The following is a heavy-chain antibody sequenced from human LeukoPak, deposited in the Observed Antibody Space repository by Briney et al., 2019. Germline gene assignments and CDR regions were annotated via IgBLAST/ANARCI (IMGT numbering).Heavy chain of an antibody. CDR2: ISSSGSTI. CDR3: ARDRGSYDSSGYYSSYYFDY. J-gene: IGHJ4*02. CDR1: GFTFSDYY. D-gene: IGHD3-22*01. Sequence: GGSLRLSCAASGFTFSDYYMSWIRQAPGKGLGWVSYISSSGSTIYYADSVKGRFTISRDNAKNSLYLQMNSLRAEDTAVYYCARDRGSYDSSGYYSSYYFDYWGQGTLVTVSS. V-gene: IGHV3-11*01.